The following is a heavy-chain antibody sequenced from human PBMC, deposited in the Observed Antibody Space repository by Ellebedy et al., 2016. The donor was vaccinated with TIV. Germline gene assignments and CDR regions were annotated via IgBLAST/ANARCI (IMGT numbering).Heavy chain of an antibody. J-gene: IGHJ4*02. CDR1: GFTFSSYW. CDR3: ARRSYYDSSGIGYYFDY. CDR2: IKQDGSEK. Sequence: GESLKISXAASGFTFSSYWMSWVRQAPGKGLEWVANIKQDGSEKYYVDSVKGRFTISRDNAKNSLYLQMNSLRAEDTAVYYCARRSYYDSSGIGYYFDYWGQGTLVTVSS. D-gene: IGHD3-22*01. V-gene: IGHV3-7*03.